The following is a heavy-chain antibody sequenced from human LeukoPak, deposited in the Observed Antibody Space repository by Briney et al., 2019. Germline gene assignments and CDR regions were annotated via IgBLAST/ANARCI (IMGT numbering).Heavy chain of an antibody. CDR3: ARVAFSGRGFDP. CDR2: TYYSGST. CDR1: GGSISSYY. V-gene: IGHV4-59*01. D-gene: IGHD2/OR15-2a*01. Sequence: SETLSLTCTVSGGSISSYYWSWIRQPPGKGLEWIGYTYYSGSTNYNPSLKSRVTISVDTSKNQFSLKLSSVTAADTAVYYCARVAFSGRGFDPWGQGTLVTVSS. J-gene: IGHJ5*02.